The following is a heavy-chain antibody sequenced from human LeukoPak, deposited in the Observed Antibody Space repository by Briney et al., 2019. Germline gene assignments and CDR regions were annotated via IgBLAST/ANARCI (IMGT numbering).Heavy chain of an antibody. V-gene: IGHV3-23*01. D-gene: IGHD3-22*01. J-gene: IGHJ4*02. CDR1: GFTFSSYA. CDR3: ARDRYYYDSSGYYRPPPLDY. Sequence: PGGSLRLSCAASGFTFSSYAMSWVRQAPGKGLEWVSAISGSGGSTYYADSVKGRFTISRDNSKNTLYLQMNSLRAEDTAVYYCARDRYYYDSSGYYRPPPLDYWGQGTLVTVSS. CDR2: ISGSGGST.